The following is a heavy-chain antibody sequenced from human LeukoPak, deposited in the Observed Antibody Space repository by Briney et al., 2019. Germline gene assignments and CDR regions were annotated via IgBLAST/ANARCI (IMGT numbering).Heavy chain of an antibody. V-gene: IGHV3-23*01. CDR2: IEGAVEKT. D-gene: IGHD3-22*01. J-gene: IGHJ4*02. CDR3: AKEKYYYDSSGNLDY. Sequence: GGSLRLSCAGSGFGMSGNAMSWVRQAPGKGLEWVSAIEGAVEKTHYADSVKGRFTISRDKSMNTLYLQMNSLRAEDTAVYYCAKEKYYYDSSGNLDYWGQGTLVTVSS. CDR1: GFGMSGNA.